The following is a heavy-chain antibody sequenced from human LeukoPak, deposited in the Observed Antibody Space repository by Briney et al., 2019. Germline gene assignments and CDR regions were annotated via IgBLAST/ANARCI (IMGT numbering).Heavy chain of an antibody. V-gene: IGHV3-23*01. CDR1: GFTFDNYA. Sequence: GGSLRLSCAASGFTFDNYAISWVRQAPGKGLEWVSGISGIGGSTYYEGSVKGRFTISRENSKNTLYLEMNSLRAEDTAVYYCASGNSAFDYWGQGTLVTVSS. D-gene: IGHD4-23*01. J-gene: IGHJ4*02. CDR3: ASGNSAFDY. CDR2: ISGIGGST.